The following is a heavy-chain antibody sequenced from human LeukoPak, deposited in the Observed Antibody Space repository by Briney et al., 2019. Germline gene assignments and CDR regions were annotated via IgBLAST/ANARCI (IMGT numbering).Heavy chain of an antibody. J-gene: IGHJ4*02. Sequence: PSETLSLTCTVSGGPISSSSYYWGWIRQPPGKGLEWIGSIYYSGSTYYNPSLKSRVTISVDTSKNQFSLKLSSVTAADTAVYYCARDLWFGGVDYWGQGTLVTVSS. D-gene: IGHD3-10*01. V-gene: IGHV4-39*07. CDR1: GGPISSSSYY. CDR2: IYYSGST. CDR3: ARDLWFGGVDY.